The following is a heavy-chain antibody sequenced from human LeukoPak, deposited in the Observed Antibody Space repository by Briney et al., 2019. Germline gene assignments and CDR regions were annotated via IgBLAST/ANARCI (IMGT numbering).Heavy chain of an antibody. CDR3: TRDYHGSNWYYFDY. Sequence: SETLSLTCTASGASVSGGNSYWTWIRQPPGKGLEWIGNIHNSGSTKYNPSLKSRVTISLDTSKNQFFLRLSSVTAADTAVYYCTRDYHGSNWYYFDYWGQGSLVTVSS. CDR1: GASVSGGNSY. J-gene: IGHJ4*02. D-gene: IGHD6-13*01. CDR2: IHNSGST. V-gene: IGHV4-61*01.